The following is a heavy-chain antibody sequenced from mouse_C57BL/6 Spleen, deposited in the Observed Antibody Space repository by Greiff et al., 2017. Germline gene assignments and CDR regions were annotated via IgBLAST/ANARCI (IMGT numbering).Heavy chain of an antibody. J-gene: IGHJ4*01. CDR3: ARDGYHYAMDY. CDR1: GYAFSSSW. V-gene: IGHV1-82*01. D-gene: IGHD2-3*01. CDR2: IYPGDGDT. Sequence: VQLQQSGPELVKPGASVKISCKASGYAFSSSWMNWVKQRPGKGLEWIGRIYPGDGDTNYNGKFKGKATLTADKSSSTAYMQLSSLTSEDSAVYFCARDGYHYAMDYWGQGTSVTVSS.